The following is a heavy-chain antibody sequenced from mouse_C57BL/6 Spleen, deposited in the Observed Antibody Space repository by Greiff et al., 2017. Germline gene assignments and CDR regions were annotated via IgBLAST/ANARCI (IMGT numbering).Heavy chain of an antibody. CDR3: ARSLPYYYAMDD. J-gene: IGHJ4*01. D-gene: IGHD5-5*01. Sequence: EVQLQQSGPELVKPGASVKIPCKASGYTFTDYNMDWVKQSHGKSLEWIGDINPNNGGTIYNQKFKGKATLTVDKSSSTAYMELRSLTSEDTAVYYCARSLPYYYAMDDWGKGTSVTVSS. V-gene: IGHV1-18*01. CDR1: GYTFTDYN. CDR2: INPNNGGT.